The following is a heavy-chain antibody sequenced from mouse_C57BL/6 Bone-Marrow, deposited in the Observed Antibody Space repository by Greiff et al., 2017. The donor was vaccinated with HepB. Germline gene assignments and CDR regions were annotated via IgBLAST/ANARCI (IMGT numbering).Heavy chain of an antibody. CDR2: INPSSGYT. CDR1: GYTFTSYW. V-gene: IGHV1-7*01. Sequence: VQLVESGAELAKPGASVKLSCKASGYTFTSYWMHWVKQRPGQGLEWIGYINPSSGYTKYNQKFKDKATLTADKSSSTAYMQLSSLTYEDSAVYYCARPFITTVVASYYYAMDYWGQGTSVTVSS. J-gene: IGHJ4*01. D-gene: IGHD1-1*01. CDR3: ARPFITTVVASYYYAMDY.